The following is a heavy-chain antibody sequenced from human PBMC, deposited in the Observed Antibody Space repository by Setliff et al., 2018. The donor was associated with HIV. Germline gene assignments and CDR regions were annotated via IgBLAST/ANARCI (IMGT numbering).Heavy chain of an antibody. Sequence: ASETLSLTCAVYGGSFSGYYWSWIRQPPGKGLEWIGYIYYSGSTNYNPSLKSRVTISVDTSKNHFSLKLRSVTAADTAVYYCAQLGMVDDFDYWGQGTLVTVSS. J-gene: IGHJ4*02. CDR1: GGSFSGYY. V-gene: IGHV4-34*11. CDR2: IYYSGST. CDR3: AQLGMVDDFDY. D-gene: IGHD1-1*01.